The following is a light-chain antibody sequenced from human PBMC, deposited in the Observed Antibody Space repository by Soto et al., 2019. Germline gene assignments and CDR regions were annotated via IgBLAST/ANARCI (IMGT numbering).Light chain of an antibody. V-gene: IGKV4-1*01. J-gene: IGKJ1*01. CDR2: WAS. CDR3: QQYYSTPGTWT. CDR1: QSVLYSSNNKNY. Sequence: DIVMTQSPDSLAVSLGERATINYKSSQSVLYSSNNKNYLAWYQQKPGQPPKLLIYWASTRESGVPDRFSGSGSGTDFTLTISSLQAEDVAVYYCQQYYSTPGTWTFGQGTKVEIK.